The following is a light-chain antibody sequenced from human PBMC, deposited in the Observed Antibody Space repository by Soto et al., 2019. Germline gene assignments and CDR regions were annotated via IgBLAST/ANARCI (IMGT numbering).Light chain of an antibody. CDR1: QDISNY. Sequence: DIQMTQSPSSLSASVGDRVTITCQASQDISNYLNWYQQKPGKAPKLLIYDASNLETGVPSRFSGSGSGTDFTFTISSLQPEDIATYYCQQYDNLLTWTLDQGTKVDIK. V-gene: IGKV1-33*01. J-gene: IGKJ1*01. CDR3: QQYDNLLTWT. CDR2: DAS.